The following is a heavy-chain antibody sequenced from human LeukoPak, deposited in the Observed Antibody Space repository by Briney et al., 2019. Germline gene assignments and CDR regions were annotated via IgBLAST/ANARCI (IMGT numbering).Heavy chain of an antibody. CDR1: GYTFTGYY. J-gene: IGHJ4*02. Sequence: ASVKVSCKASGYTFTGYYMHWVRQDPGQGLEWMGWINPNSGGTNYAQKFQGRVTMTRDTSISTAYMELSRLRSDDTAVYYCASGESSGWFVPFDYWGQGTLVTVSS. CDR2: INPNSGGT. D-gene: IGHD6-19*01. CDR3: ASGESSGWFVPFDY. V-gene: IGHV1-2*02.